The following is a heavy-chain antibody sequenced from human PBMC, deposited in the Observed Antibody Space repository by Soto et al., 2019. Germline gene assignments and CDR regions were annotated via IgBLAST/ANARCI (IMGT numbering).Heavy chain of an antibody. CDR3: AKDGILG. D-gene: IGHD3-16*01. J-gene: IGHJ4*02. Sequence: QVQLVESGGGVVQPGSSLRLSCAASGFTFNRYGMHWVRQAPGKGLEWVAVISYDGNKKYYADSVKGRFTISRDNSKNTLYLQMNRLRTEDTAVYYCAKDGILGGGQGPLVTVSS. V-gene: IGHV3-30*18. CDR1: GFTFNRYG. CDR2: ISYDGNKK.